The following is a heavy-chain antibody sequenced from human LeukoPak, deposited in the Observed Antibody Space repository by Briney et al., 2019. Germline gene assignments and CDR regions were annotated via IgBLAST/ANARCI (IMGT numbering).Heavy chain of an antibody. CDR3: ARGSALAVAGAVDY. CDR1: VGSISSGSYY. J-gene: IGHJ4*02. V-gene: IGHV4-61*02. Sequence: SETLSLTXTVTVGSISSGSYYWSWIRQPAGKGLEWIGRIYTSGSTNYNPSLTSRVTISVATSKNQFSLKLSSVTAADTAVYYCARGSALAVAGAVDYWGQGTLVTVSS. CDR2: IYTSGST. D-gene: IGHD6-19*01.